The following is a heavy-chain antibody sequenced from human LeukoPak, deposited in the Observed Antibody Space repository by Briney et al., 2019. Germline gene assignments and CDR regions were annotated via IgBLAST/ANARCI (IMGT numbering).Heavy chain of an antibody. D-gene: IGHD3-10*01. J-gene: IGHJ4*02. CDR3: ARRATSVRGIPLFDY. V-gene: IGHV5-10-1*01. CDR2: IDPSDSYT. Sequence: GESLKISCKGSGYRFTSYWIDWVRQMPGKGLEWMGRIDPSDSYTNYSPSFQGHVTISAHNSISTAYVQWSGLKASDTAMYYCARRATSVRGIPLFDYWGQGTLVTVSS. CDR1: GYRFTSYW.